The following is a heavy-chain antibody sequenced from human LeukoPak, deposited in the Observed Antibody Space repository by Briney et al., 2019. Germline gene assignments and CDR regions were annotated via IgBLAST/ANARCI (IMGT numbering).Heavy chain of an antibody. CDR3: ARDPEMATTLFDY. CDR2: ISSSSSYI. Sequence: GGSLRLSCAASGFTFSSYSMNWVRQAPGEGLEWVSSISSSSSYIYYADSVKGRFTISRDNAKNSLYLQMNSLRAEDTAVYYCARDPEMATTLFDYWGQGTLVTVSS. V-gene: IGHV3-21*01. D-gene: IGHD5-24*01. CDR1: GFTFSSYS. J-gene: IGHJ4*02.